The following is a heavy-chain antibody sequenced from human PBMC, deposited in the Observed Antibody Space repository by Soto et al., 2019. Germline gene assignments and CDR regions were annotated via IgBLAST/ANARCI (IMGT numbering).Heavy chain of an antibody. V-gene: IGHV3-23*01. CDR3: AKSYYYDSSGSLDAFDI. Sequence: LRLSCAVSGFIFEQYAMSWVRRAPGKGLEWVSAISGRGDNTYYADSVRGRFTISRDNSKNTLYLQMNSLRAEDTAVYYCAKSYYYDSSGSLDAFDIWGQGTMVTVS. J-gene: IGHJ3*02. D-gene: IGHD3-22*01. CDR1: GFIFEQYA. CDR2: ISGRGDNT.